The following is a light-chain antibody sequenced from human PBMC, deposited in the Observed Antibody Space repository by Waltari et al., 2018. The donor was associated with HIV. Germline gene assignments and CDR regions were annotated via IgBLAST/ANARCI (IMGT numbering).Light chain of an antibody. CDR2: GGN. Sequence: QLVLTQPASASGTPGQRVTLLCFASSSSLVGAAVNWFQHLPGTAPKLLIHGGNRRPSGVPERFSGFNFGTSASLAISGLQSEDEADYYCAAWDDSLKVLVFGGGTRLTVL. J-gene: IGLJ2*01. CDR3: AAWDDSLKVLV. CDR1: SSSLVGAA. V-gene: IGLV1-44*01.